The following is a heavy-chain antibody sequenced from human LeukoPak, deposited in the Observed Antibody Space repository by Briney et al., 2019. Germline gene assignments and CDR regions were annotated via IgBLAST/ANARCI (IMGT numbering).Heavy chain of an antibody. D-gene: IGHD4-17*01. CDR1: GGSFTIYS. J-gene: IGHJ4*02. CDR2: VYYSGKT. V-gene: IGHV4-34*01. CDR3: ARQGYADFSPRPFDY. Sequence: SETLSLTCAVYGGSFTIYSWTWIRQPPGKGLEWIGSVYYSGKTNYNPSPKNRVTISVDTSKNQFSLKLRSVTAADTAVFYCARQGYADFSPRPFDYWGQGTLVTVSS.